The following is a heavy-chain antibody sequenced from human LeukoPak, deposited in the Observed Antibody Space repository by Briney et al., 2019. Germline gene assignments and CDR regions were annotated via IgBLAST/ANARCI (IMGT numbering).Heavy chain of an antibody. CDR2: IYYSGST. CDR1: GGSISSYY. CDR3: ARDRGSGWYEFNY. J-gene: IGHJ4*02. D-gene: IGHD6-19*01. Sequence: SETLSLTCTVSGGSISSYYWSWIRQPPGKGLEGIGYIYYSGSTNYNPSLKSRVTISVDTSKNQFSLKLSSVTAADTAVYYCARDRGSGWYEFNYWGQGTLVTVSS. V-gene: IGHV4-59*01.